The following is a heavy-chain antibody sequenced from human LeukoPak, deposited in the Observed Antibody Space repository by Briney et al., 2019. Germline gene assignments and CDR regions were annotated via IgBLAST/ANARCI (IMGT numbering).Heavy chain of an antibody. CDR2: ISYDGSNK. V-gene: IGHV3-30*18. J-gene: IGHJ3*02. CDR3: AKDYDSSGWAAFDI. Sequence: SGGSLRLSCEASGFTFSAYAMTWVRQAPGKGLEWVAVISYDGSNKYFADSVKGRFTISRDNSKNTLYLQMNSLRAEDTAVYYCAKDYDSSGWAAFDIWGQGTMVTVSS. D-gene: IGHD3-22*01. CDR1: GFTFSAYA.